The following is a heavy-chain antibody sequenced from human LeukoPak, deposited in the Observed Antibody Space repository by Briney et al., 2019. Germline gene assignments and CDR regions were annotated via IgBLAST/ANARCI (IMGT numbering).Heavy chain of an antibody. CDR3: ARARPYGSGRNWFDP. D-gene: IGHD3-10*01. J-gene: IGHJ5*02. V-gene: IGHV3-48*04. Sequence: GGSLRLSCAASGFTFSSYAMSWVRQAPGKGLEWVSYISGSSSIIYYADSVKGRFTISRDNAKSSLYLQMNSLRAEDTAVYYCARARPYGSGRNWFDPWGQGALVTVSS. CDR1: GFTFSSYA. CDR2: ISGSSSII.